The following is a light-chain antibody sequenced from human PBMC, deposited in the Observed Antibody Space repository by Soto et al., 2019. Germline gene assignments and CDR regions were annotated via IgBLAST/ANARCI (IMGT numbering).Light chain of an antibody. J-gene: IGLJ1*01. V-gene: IGLV1-40*01. CDR1: SSNIGAGYD. CDR3: QSYDSRLSGYV. Sequence: QSVLTQPPSVSGAPGQRVTISCTGSSSNIGAGYDVHWYQQLPETAPKLLIYGNSNQPSGVPDRFSGSKSGTSASLAITGLQAEDEADYYCQSYDSRLSGYVFGTGTKLTVL. CDR2: GNS.